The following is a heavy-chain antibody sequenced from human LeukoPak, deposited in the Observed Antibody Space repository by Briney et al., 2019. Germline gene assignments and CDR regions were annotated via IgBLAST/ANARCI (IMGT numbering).Heavy chain of an antibody. Sequence: GGSLRLSCAASGFTFSSYAMSWVRQAPGKGLEWVSAISGSGGSTYYADSVKGRFTISRDNSKNTLYLQMNSLKTEDTAVYYCTTDLIYYDSSGYYIRAIRVDYWGQGTLVTVSS. J-gene: IGHJ4*02. CDR2: ISGSGGST. CDR3: TTDLIYYDSSGYYIRAIRVDY. D-gene: IGHD3-22*01. V-gene: IGHV3-23*01. CDR1: GFTFSSYA.